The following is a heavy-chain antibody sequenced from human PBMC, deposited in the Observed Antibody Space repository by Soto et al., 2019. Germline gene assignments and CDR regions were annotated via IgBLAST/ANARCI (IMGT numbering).Heavy chain of an antibody. J-gene: IGHJ5*02. CDR3: ARVGISIAVAGTHWFDP. V-gene: IGHV4-31*03. CDR1: GGSISSGGYY. D-gene: IGHD6-19*01. CDR2: IYYSGST. Sequence: PSETLSLTCTVSGGSISSGGYYWSWIRQHPGKGLEWIGYIYYSGSTYYNPSLKSRVTISVDTSKNQFSLKLSSVTAADTAVYYCARVGISIAVAGTHWFDPWGQGTLVTGLL.